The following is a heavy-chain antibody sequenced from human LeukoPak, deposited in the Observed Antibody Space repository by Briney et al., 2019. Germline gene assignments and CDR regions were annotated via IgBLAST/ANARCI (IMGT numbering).Heavy chain of an antibody. Sequence: ASVKLSCKASGYTFTSYLMHWVRQAPGQGLEWMGIINPSGGSTTYAQKFQGRVTMTRDTSTSTVYMALSSLRSEDTAVYYCARKIGYSYGSDYWGQGTLVTVPS. CDR3: ARKIGYSYGSDY. CDR2: INPSGGST. J-gene: IGHJ4*02. V-gene: IGHV1-46*01. D-gene: IGHD5-18*01. CDR1: GYTFTSYL.